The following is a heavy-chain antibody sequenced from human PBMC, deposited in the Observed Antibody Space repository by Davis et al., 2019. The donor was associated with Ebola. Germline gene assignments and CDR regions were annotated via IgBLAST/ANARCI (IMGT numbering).Heavy chain of an antibody. Sequence: MPSETLSLTCAVYGGSFSGYYWSWIRQPPGKGLEWIGEINHSGSTNYNPSLKSRVTISVDTSKNQFSLKLSSVTAADTAVYYCARGRARSTMVQGVIIAGIWFDPWGQGTLVTVSS. CDR2: INHSGST. CDR3: ARGRARSTMVQGVIIAGIWFDP. J-gene: IGHJ5*02. V-gene: IGHV4-34*01. CDR1: GGSFSGYY. D-gene: IGHD3-10*01.